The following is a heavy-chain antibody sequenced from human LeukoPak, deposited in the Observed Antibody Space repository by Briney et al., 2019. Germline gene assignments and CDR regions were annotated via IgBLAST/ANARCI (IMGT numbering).Heavy chain of an antibody. V-gene: IGHV1-18*01. J-gene: IGHJ4*02. CDR2: ISAYNGNT. CDR3: ARGSLYSSGWYCDY. D-gene: IGHD6-19*01. Sequence: ASVKVSCKASGYTFTSYGISWVRQAPGQGLEWMGWISAYNGNTNYAQTLQGRVTMTTDTSTSTAYMELRSLGSDDTAVYYCARGSLYSSGWYCDYWGQGTLVTVSS. CDR1: GYTFTSYG.